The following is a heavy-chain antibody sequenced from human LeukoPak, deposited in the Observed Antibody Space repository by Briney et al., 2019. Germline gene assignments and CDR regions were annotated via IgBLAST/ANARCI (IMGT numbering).Heavy chain of an antibody. CDR1: XYTFTXYY. V-gene: IGHV1-46*01. J-gene: IGHJ6*02. CDR3: ARDPATQIRFLEWLTPNYYYYGMDV. CDR2: ISPSGGST. Sequence: KVXCXASXYTFTXYYMHWVRQAPGQGLEWMGIISPSGGSTSYAQKFQGRVTMTRDTSTSTVYMELSSLRSEDTAVYYCARDPATQIRFLEWLTPNYYYYGMDVWGQGTTVTVSS. D-gene: IGHD3-3*01.